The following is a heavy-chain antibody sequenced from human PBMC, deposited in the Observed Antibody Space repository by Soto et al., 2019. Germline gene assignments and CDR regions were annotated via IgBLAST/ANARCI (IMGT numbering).Heavy chain of an antibody. CDR3: AGGYSSSWTSLDY. D-gene: IGHD6-13*01. CDR1: GFTVSSYW. CDR2: INSDGRYT. Sequence: GGSLRLSCAASGFTVSSYWMHWVRQAPGKGLVWVSRINSDGRYTSDADSGKGRFTISRDTAKHTLYLQMKSLRAADTAVYYCAGGYSSSWTSLDYWGQGTLVTVSS. J-gene: IGHJ4*02. V-gene: IGHV3-74*01.